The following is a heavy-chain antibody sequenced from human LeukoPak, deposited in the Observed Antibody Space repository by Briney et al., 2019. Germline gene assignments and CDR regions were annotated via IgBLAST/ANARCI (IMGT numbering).Heavy chain of an antibody. Sequence: SVKVSCKASRYTFTGHYMHWVRQAPGQGLESMGWINPNNGGTNYAQKFQGRVTMNRDTSISTAYMELRRLTSDGTAVYYCARGRSTTSSNFDYWGQGTLVTVSS. J-gene: IGHJ4*02. CDR1: RYTFTGHY. V-gene: IGHV1-2*02. D-gene: IGHD2-2*01. CDR3: ARGRSTTSSNFDY. CDR2: INPNNGGT.